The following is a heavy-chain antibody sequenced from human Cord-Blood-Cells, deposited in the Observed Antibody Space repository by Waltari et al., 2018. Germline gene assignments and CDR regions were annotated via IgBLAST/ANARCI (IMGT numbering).Heavy chain of an antibody. CDR1: GGSISSSSYY. CDR2: NHFSGIT. Sequence: QLQLQESGPGLVKPSETLSLTCTVSGGSISSSSYYWGWIRQPRGKGLAWIGGNHFSGITYYNPALKSGVIISVDTSKNQFSLKLSSVTTADTALYYCARREIRFGDPDAFDIWGQGTMVTVSS. J-gene: IGHJ3*02. D-gene: IGHD3-10*01. V-gene: IGHV4-39*07. CDR3: ARREIRFGDPDAFDI.